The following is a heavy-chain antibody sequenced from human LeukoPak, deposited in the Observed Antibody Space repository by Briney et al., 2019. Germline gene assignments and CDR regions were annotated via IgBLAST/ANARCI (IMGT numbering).Heavy chain of an antibody. V-gene: IGHV4-39*01. D-gene: IGHD3-22*01. CDR3: ARSLFTSSGYYTY. Sequence: SETLSLTCTVSGGSISNYYWGWIRQPPGKGLEWIGSIYYSGSTYYNPSLKSRVTISVDTSKNQFSLKLSSVTAADTAVYYCARSLFTSSGYYTYWGQGTLVTVSS. CDR2: IYYSGST. CDR1: GGSISNYY. J-gene: IGHJ4*02.